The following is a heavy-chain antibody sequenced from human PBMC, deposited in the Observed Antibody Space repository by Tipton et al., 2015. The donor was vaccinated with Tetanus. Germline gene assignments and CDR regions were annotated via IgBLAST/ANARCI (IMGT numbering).Heavy chain of an antibody. CDR1: GDSISSGPYS. V-gene: IGHV4-31*03. CDR3: ARVSRRNFYFDY. Sequence: TLSLTCTVSGDSISSGPYSWSWLRQHPGKGLELIGYIYYSGTSYISPSLTRRVSIAVDTSRNQFSLNLTSVTVADSAVYFCARVSRRNFYFDYWGPGSLVTVSS. CDR2: IYYSGTS. D-gene: IGHD2/OR15-2a*01. J-gene: IGHJ4*02.